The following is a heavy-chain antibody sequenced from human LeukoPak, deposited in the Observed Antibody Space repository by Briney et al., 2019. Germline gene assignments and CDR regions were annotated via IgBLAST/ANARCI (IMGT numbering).Heavy chain of an antibody. Sequence: SETLSLTCTVYGGSSSGYYWSWIRQPPGKGLEWIGEINHSGSTNYNPSINSRVTISVETSKNQFSLKLSSVTAADTAVYYCARGPYDYVWGSYRSEYFQHWGQGTLVTVSS. CDR2: INHSGST. CDR3: ARGPYDYVWGSYRSEYFQH. CDR1: GGSSSGYY. D-gene: IGHD3-16*02. V-gene: IGHV4-34*01. J-gene: IGHJ1*01.